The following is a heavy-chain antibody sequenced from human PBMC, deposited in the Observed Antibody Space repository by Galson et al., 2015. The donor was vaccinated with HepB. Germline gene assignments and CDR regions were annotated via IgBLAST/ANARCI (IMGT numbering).Heavy chain of an antibody. Sequence: SLRLSCAASGFAFSDYYMNWIRQAPGKGLEWLSYISGTSSYINYADSVKGRFTISRDNAKNSLYLQMDSLRAEDTAVYYCARVSEHGSTPQFFQHWGQGTLVTVSS. D-gene: IGHD6-6*01. V-gene: IGHV3-11*06. CDR3: ARVSEHGSTPQFFQH. CDR1: GFAFSDYY. CDR2: ISGTSSYI. J-gene: IGHJ1*01.